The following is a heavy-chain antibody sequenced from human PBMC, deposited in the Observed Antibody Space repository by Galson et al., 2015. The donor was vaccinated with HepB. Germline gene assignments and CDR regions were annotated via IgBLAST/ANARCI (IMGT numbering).Heavy chain of an antibody. CDR3: ARKLVLTAPHLRFYYSGMDV. D-gene: IGHD4/OR15-4a*01. CDR2: VSFDGSNK. Sequence: SLRLSCAASGFTFSNYAIHWVRQAPGKGLEWVAVVSFDGSNKYYADSVKGRFTISRDISKNTVSLQMSSLRLDDTAVYYCARKLVLTAPHLRFYYSGMDVWGQGTTVTVSS. J-gene: IGHJ6*02. CDR1: GFTFSNYA. V-gene: IGHV3-30-3*01.